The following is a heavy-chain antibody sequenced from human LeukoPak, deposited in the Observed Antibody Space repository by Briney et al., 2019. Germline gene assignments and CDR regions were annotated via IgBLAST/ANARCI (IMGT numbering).Heavy chain of an antibody. Sequence: GGSLRLSCAASGFTFSSYAMHWVRQAPGKGLEWVAFIHYDGSNNYYADSVKGRFTISRDNSKNTLYLQMNTLRADDTAVYYCAREGSSKFGSGSWGQGTLVTISS. J-gene: IGHJ5*02. CDR1: GFTFSSYA. CDR2: IHYDGSNN. D-gene: IGHD6-13*01. V-gene: IGHV3-30*02. CDR3: AREGSSKFGSGS.